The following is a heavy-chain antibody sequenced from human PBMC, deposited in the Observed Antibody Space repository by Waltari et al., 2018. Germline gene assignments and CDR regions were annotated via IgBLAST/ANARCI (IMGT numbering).Heavy chain of an antibody. D-gene: IGHD6-19*01. CDR3: ARRRYSSGWYEDY. CDR1: GSSISSSSYY. J-gene: IGHJ4*02. Sequence: QLQLQESGPGLVKPSETLSLTCTVSGSSISSSSYYWGWHRQPPGKGLEWIGSIYYSGSTYYNPSLKSRVTISVDTSKNQFSLKLSSVTAADTAVYYCARRRYSSGWYEDYWGQGTLVTVSS. V-gene: IGHV4-39*01. CDR2: IYYSGST.